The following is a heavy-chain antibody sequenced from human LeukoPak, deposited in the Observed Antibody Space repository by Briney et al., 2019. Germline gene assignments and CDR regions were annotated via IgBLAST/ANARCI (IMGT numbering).Heavy chain of an antibody. V-gene: IGHV3-15*01. D-gene: IGHD1-26*01. J-gene: IGHJ4*02. Sequence: GGSLRLSCAAPGFTFSNAWMSWVRQAPGKGLEWVGRIKSKADGGTTDYAAPVNGRFTISRDDPINMVYLQMNSLKSEDTAVYYCTSDLEWELLDYWGQGTLVTVSS. CDR1: GFTFSNAW. CDR3: TSDLEWELLDY. CDR2: IKSKADGGTT.